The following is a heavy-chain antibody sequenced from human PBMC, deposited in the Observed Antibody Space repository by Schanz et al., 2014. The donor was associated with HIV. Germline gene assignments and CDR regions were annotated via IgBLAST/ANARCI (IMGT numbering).Heavy chain of an antibody. V-gene: IGHV3-23*01. CDR1: GFTFSSYA. J-gene: IGHJ4*02. CDR2: ISGSGGST. D-gene: IGHD3-22*01. CDR3: AKPEYDSRGNSQSHFDY. Sequence: EVQLLESGGGLEQPGGSLRLSCAASGFTFSSYAMSWVRQAPGKGLEWVSAISGSGGSTYYADSVKGRFTISRDNSKNTLYLQMNSLRAEDTAVYYCAKPEYDSRGNSQSHFDYWGQGTLVTVSS.